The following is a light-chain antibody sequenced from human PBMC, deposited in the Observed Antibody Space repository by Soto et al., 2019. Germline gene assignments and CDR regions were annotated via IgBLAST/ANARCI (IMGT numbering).Light chain of an antibody. Sequence: QSVLTQPPSASGTPGQRVTFSCSGSSSNIGSNNVNWYQQFPRTVPKLLIYTNDQRPSGVPDRFSGSKSGTSASLAISGLQSEDEADYYCETWDDSLNGVVFGGGTKLTVL. CDR3: ETWDDSLNGVV. CDR1: SSNIGSNN. CDR2: TND. J-gene: IGLJ2*01. V-gene: IGLV1-44*01.